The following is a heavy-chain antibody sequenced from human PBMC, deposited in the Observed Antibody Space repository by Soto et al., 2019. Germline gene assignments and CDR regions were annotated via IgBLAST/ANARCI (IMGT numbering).Heavy chain of an antibody. J-gene: IGHJ5*02. Sequence: XGSLRLCCAAAGFTFSSYPMSWVRQAPGRGLEWVSVISGSGGYTKYADSVKGRFTISRDNSNNTLYLQMNSLRIEDTAVYYCCVVKRLDQYSTSGYWFDHWGPGTLVTVSS. CDR2: ISGSGGYT. D-gene: IGHD2-15*01. CDR1: GFTFSSYP. CDR3: CVVKRLDQYSTSGYWFDH. V-gene: IGHV3-23*01.